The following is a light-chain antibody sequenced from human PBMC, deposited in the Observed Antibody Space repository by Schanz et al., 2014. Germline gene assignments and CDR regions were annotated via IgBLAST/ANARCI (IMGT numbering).Light chain of an antibody. CDR1: SRDVGGYNY. Sequence: QSALTQPASVSGSPGQSIAISCTGTSRDVGGYNYVSWYQQHPGKAPKLMIYDVSNRPSGVSNRFSGSKSGNSASLTISGLQAEDEADYYCSSYTSSSTPNNVFGTGTKVTVL. J-gene: IGLJ1*01. CDR3: SSYTSSSTPNNV. V-gene: IGLV2-14*03. CDR2: DVS.